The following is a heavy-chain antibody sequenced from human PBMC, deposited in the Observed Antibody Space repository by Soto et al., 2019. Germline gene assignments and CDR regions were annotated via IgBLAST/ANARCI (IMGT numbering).Heavy chain of an antibody. CDR2: ISWNSGSI. V-gene: IGHV3-9*01. CDR3: AKDTFKESMAQQGIGDYYYYYYMDV. CDR1: GFTFDDYA. Sequence: GGSLRLSCAASGFTFDDYAMHWVRQAPGKGLEWVSGISWNSGSIGYADSVKGRFTISRDNAKNSLYLQMNSLRAEDTALYYCAKDTFKESMAQQGIGDYYYYYYMDVWGKGTTVTVSS. D-gene: IGHD3-16*01. J-gene: IGHJ6*03.